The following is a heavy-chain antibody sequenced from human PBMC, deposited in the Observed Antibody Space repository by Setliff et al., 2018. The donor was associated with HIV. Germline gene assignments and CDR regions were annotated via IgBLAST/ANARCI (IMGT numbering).Heavy chain of an antibody. CDR2: IKTRAEGDIT. V-gene: IGHV3-15*07. CDR3: STPGLEAPGSPVRDY. J-gene: IGHJ4*02. Sequence: PGGSLRLSCAASGFSFSNAWMDWVRQAPGKGLQWVGRIKTRAEGDITDYAALVMGRFSISRDDFGDVVYLHLSSLRSDDTAIYFCSTPGLEAPGSPVRDYWGPGTLVTVSS. CDR1: GFSFSNAW. D-gene: IGHD1-1*01.